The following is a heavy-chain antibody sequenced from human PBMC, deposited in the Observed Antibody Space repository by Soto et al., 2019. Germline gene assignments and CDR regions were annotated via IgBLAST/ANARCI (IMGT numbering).Heavy chain of an antibody. J-gene: IGHJ3*02. V-gene: IGHV4-59*01. D-gene: IGHD2-8*01. CDR2: IYYSGST. CDR1: GGSISSYY. Sequence: SETLFLTCTVSGGSISSYYWSWIRQPPGKGLEWIGYIYYSGSTNYNPSLKSRVTISVDTSKNQFSLKLSSVTAADTAVYYCARETMGDAFDIWGQGTMVTVSS. CDR3: ARETMGDAFDI.